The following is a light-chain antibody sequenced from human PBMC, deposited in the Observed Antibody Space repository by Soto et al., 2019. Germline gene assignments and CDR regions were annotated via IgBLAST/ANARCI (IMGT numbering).Light chain of an antibody. Sequence: DIQMTQCPSSLSASVGDRVTITCRASQSISSWLAWYQQKPGKAPKLLIYDASSLESGVPSRFSGSGSGTEFTLTISSLHPDDFATYYCQQYNSYSWTFGQGTKVDI. CDR2: DAS. V-gene: IGKV1-5*01. CDR1: QSISSW. J-gene: IGKJ1*01. CDR3: QQYNSYSWT.